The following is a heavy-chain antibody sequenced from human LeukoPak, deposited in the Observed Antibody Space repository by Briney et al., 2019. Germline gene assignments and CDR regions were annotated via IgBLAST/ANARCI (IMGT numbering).Heavy chain of an antibody. CDR3: AKERYSYGLVG. J-gene: IGHJ4*02. CDR1: GFTFDDYT. D-gene: IGHD5-18*01. V-gene: IGHV3-43*01. Sequence: GGSLRLSCAASGFTFDDYTMHWVRQAPGKGLEWVSLISWDGGNTYYADSVKGRFTISRDNSKNSLYLQMNSLRTEDTALYYCAKERYSYGLVGWGQGTLVTVSS. CDR2: ISWDGGNT.